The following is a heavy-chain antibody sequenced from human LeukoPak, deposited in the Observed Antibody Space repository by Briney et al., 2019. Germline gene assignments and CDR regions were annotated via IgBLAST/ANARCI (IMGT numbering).Heavy chain of an antibody. D-gene: IGHD1-26*01. J-gene: IGHJ4*02. V-gene: IGHV3-23*01. Sequence: GGALRHSRVVSGFTLTNYAMSWARPAPGKGAQRVSAVSSSGYSTYYADSVKGRFTLSRDNSKNTLYLQMNSLRAEDTAVYYCVWEPDARLDYWGQGTLVTVSS. CDR1: GFTLTNYA. CDR2: VSSSGYST. CDR3: VWEPDARLDY.